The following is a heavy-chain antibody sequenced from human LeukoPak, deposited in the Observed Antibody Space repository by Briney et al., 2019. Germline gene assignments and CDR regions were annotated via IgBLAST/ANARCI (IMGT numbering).Heavy chain of an antibody. Sequence: PGWSLRLSCAASGFTFSGFGMHWVRQAPGKGLEWVALISYDGSKNYYADSVKGRFTISRDNSENTLFLQMNSLRPEDTAVYYCARGRGGMDVWGQGTTVTVSS. J-gene: IGHJ6*02. V-gene: IGHV3-30-3*01. CDR1: GFTFSGFG. CDR3: ARGRGGMDV. CDR2: ISYDGSKN. D-gene: IGHD2-15*01.